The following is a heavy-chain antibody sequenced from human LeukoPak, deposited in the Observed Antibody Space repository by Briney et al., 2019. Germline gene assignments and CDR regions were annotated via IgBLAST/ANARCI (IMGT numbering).Heavy chain of an antibody. CDR2: INHSGST. D-gene: IGHD6-13*01. J-gene: IGHJ4*02. CDR3: ARVGDQYSSSPLNYFDY. CDR1: GVSFSGYY. V-gene: IGHV4-34*01. Sequence: KPSETLSLTCAVYGVSFSGYYWSWIRQPPGKGLEWIGEINHSGSTNYIPSLKSRVTISVDTSKNQFSLKLSSVTAADTAVYYCARVGDQYSSSPLNYFDYWGQGTLVTVSS.